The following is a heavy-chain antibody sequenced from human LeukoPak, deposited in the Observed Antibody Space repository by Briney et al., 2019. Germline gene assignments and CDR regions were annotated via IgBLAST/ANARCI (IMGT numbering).Heavy chain of an antibody. D-gene: IGHD1-7*01. CDR1: GFTVSSNY. CDR3: AGGSSADWNSEYFQH. CDR2: LFSGGNT. Sequence: GGSLRLSCAASGFTVSSNYMSWVRQAPGKGLEWVSLLFSGGNTHYADSAKGRFTISRDNSKNTLYLQMNSLGAEDTAVYYCAGGSSADWNSEYFQHWGQGTLVSVSS. V-gene: IGHV3-53*01. J-gene: IGHJ1*01.